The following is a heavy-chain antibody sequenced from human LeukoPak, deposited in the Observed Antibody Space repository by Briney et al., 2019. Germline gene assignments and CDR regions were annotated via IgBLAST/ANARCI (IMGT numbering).Heavy chain of an antibody. V-gene: IGHV3-23*01. J-gene: IGHJ3*02. Sequence: GGSLRLSCAASGFTFSSYAMSWVRQAPGKGLEWGSAISGSGGSTYYADSVKGRFTISRDNPKNTLYLQMNSLRAEDTAVYYCAKVPSTYYDFWSGYRHAFDIWGQGTMVTVSS. D-gene: IGHD3-3*01. CDR3: AKVPSTYYDFWSGYRHAFDI. CDR2: ISGSGGST. CDR1: GFTFSSYA.